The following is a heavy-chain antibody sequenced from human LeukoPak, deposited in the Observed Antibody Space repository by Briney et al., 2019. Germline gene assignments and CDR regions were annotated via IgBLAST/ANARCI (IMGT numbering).Heavy chain of an antibody. D-gene: IGHD3-10*01. V-gene: IGHV3-21*01. Sequence: GRSLRLSCAASGFTFDDYAMHWVRQAPGKGLEWVSSISSSSSYIYYADSVKGRFAISRDNAKNSLYLQMNGLRAENTAVYYCARAGGSGTTLDYWGQGTLVTVSS. CDR3: ARAGGSGTTLDY. CDR1: GFTFDDYA. CDR2: ISSSSSYI. J-gene: IGHJ4*02.